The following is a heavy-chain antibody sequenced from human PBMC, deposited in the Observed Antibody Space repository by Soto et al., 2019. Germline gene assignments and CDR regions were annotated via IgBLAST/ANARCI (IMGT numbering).Heavy chain of an antibody. J-gene: IGHJ6*02. Sequence: QVQLVESGGGVVQPGRSLRLSCAASGFTFSSYGMHWVRQAPGKGLEWVAVISYDGSNKYYADSVKGRFTISRDNSKNTLYLQMNSLRAEDTAVYYCANWGVDTAMVTHYGMDVWGQGTTVTVSS. CDR1: GFTFSSYG. D-gene: IGHD5-18*01. V-gene: IGHV3-30*18. CDR3: ANWGVDTAMVTHYGMDV. CDR2: ISYDGSNK.